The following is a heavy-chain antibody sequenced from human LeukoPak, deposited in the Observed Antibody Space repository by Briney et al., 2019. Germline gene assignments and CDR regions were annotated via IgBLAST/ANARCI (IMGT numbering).Heavy chain of an antibody. Sequence: EGSLRLSCAASGFTFSPYWMHWVRQVPGEGVGWVSDINSDGTITHYADSVKGRFTVSRDNAQDMLYLQMNSLRAEETAVYYCARGTALQDYWGQGTLVTVSS. CDR2: INSDGTIT. CDR1: GFTFSPYW. J-gene: IGHJ4*02. V-gene: IGHV3-74*01. D-gene: IGHD2-2*02. CDR3: ARGTALQDY.